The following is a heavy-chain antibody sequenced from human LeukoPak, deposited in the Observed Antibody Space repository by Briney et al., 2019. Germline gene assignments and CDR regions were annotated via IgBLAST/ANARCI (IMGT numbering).Heavy chain of an antibody. CDR2: ISSDSTNI. J-gene: IGHJ4*02. CDR3: ARDGSGSGDY. CDR1: GFTFSIYG. D-gene: IGHD2-15*01. Sequence: TGGSLRLSCAASGFTFSIYGMNWVRQAPGEGLEWVASISSDSTNIYYTDSVKGRFTISRDNAKNSLYLQMNSLILEDTAVYYCARDGSGSGDYWGQGTLVTVSS. V-gene: IGHV3-21*01.